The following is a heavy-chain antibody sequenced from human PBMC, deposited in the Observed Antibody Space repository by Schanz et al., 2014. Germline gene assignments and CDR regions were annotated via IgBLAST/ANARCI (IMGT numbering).Heavy chain of an antibody. Sequence: QVQLQQWGAGLLKPSETLSLTCAVYGASFSDCYWSWIRQPPGKGLEWIGEINHSGGTNYNPSLKSRAPIAVDTSKNQFSLILTSVTAADTAVYYCELITLDRGVRNDYWGQGTLVSVSS. CDR3: ELITLDRGVRNDY. CDR2: INHSGGT. V-gene: IGHV4-34*01. D-gene: IGHD3-10*01. CDR1: GASFSDCY. J-gene: IGHJ4*02.